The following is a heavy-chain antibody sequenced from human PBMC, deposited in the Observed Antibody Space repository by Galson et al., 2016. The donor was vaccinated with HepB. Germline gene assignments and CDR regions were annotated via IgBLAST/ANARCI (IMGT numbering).Heavy chain of an antibody. D-gene: IGHD2-21*02. CDR1: GGSFTGFY. V-gene: IGHV4-34*01. CDR2: VNHAGTT. Sequence: SETLSLTCGLSGGSFTGFYWSWIRQPPGKGLEWVGEVNHAGTTNYNPSLKSRAAISGDMSPRQFVLNLASVTAADTAVYYCARLTAGAYDVWGQGMMVAVS. CDR3: ARLTAGAYDV. J-gene: IGHJ3*01.